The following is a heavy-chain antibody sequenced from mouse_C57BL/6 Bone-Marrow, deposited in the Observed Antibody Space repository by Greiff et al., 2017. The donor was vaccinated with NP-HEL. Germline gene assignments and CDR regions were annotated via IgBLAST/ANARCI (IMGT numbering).Heavy chain of an antibody. Sequence: EVMLVESGEGLVKPGGSLKLSCAASGFTFSSYAMSWVRQTPEKRLEWVAYISSGGDYIYYADTVKGRFTISRDNARNTLYLQMSSLKSEDTAMYYCTRGRDGYYTEYYAMDYWGQGTSVTVSS. V-gene: IGHV5-9-1*02. D-gene: IGHD2-3*01. CDR3: TRGRDGYYTEYYAMDY. CDR1: GFTFSSYA. CDR2: ISSGGDYI. J-gene: IGHJ4*01.